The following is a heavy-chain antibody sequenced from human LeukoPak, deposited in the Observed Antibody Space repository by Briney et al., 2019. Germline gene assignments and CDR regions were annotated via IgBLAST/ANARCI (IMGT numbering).Heavy chain of an antibody. V-gene: IGHV4-4*07. CDR1: GGSISSYY. Sequence: PSETLSLTCTVSGGSISSYYWSWIRQPAGKGLEWIGRIHASGSTNYNPSLKSRVTMSVDTSKKQFSLKLSSVTAADTAVYYCAREGSIALDYWGQGTLVTVSS. CDR2: IHASGST. D-gene: IGHD6-13*01. CDR3: AREGSIALDY. J-gene: IGHJ4*02.